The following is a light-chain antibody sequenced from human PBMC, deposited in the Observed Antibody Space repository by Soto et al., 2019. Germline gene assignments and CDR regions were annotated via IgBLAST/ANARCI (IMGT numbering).Light chain of an antibody. CDR3: QQHNQWPIT. Sequence: EIVMTQSPATLSVSPGERVTLSCRASQSVSSNLAWYQQKPGQAPRLLIYGASVRATGIPARFSGSGSGTEFTLTISSLQSEDSAVYYCQQHNQWPITFGQGTRLEIK. J-gene: IGKJ5*01. CDR1: QSVSSN. V-gene: IGKV3-15*01. CDR2: GAS.